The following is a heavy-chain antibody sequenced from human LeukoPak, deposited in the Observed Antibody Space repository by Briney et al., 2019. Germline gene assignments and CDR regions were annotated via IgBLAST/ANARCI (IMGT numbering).Heavy chain of an antibody. CDR2: FDPEDGET. CDR3: ARDREGFDY. Sequence: ASVKVSCKVSGYTLTELSMHWVRQAPGKGLEWMGGFDPEDGETIYAQKFQGRVTVTRDTSTSTVHMELSGLRSEDTAVYYCARDREGFDYWGQGTLVTVSS. CDR1: GYTLTELS. V-gene: IGHV1-24*01. J-gene: IGHJ4*02.